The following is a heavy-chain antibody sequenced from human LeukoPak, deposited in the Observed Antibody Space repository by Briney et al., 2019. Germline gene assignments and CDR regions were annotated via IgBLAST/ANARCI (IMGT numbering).Heavy chain of an antibody. J-gene: IGHJ6*04. V-gene: IGHV4-34*01. CDR3: ARGGGRAAAYYYGMDV. CDR1: GGSFSGYY. D-gene: IGHD6-13*01. Sequence: SQTLSLTCAVYGGSFSGYYWSWIRQPPGKGLEWIGEINHSGSTNYNPSLKSRVTISVDTSKYQFSLKLSSVTAADTAVYYCARGGGRAAAYYYGMDVWGKGTTVTVSS. CDR2: INHSGST.